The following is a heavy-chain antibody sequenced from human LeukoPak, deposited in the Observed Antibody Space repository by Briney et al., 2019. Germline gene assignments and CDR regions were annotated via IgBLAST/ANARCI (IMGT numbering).Heavy chain of an antibody. V-gene: IGHV1-69*13. Sequence: ASVKVSCKASGGTFISYAISWVRQAPGQGLEWMGGIIPIFGTANYAQKFQGRVTITADESTSTAYMELSSLRSEDTAVYYCARDCADSSCYYRYNWFDPWGQGTLVTVSS. J-gene: IGHJ5*02. CDR2: IIPIFGTA. CDR3: ARDCADSSCYYRYNWFDP. CDR1: GGTFISYA. D-gene: IGHD2-15*01.